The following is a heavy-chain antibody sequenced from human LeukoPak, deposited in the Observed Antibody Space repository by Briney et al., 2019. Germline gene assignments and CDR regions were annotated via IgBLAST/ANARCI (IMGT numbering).Heavy chain of an antibody. D-gene: IGHD4-17*01. Sequence: QPGGSLRLSCAVSGFTFSSYWMSWVRQAPGRGLEWVANIKQDGSEKYYVDSVKGRFTISRDNAKNSLYLQMNSLRAEDTAMYYCARGQTTVTNWGQGTLVTVSS. V-gene: IGHV3-7*03. CDR1: GFTFSSYW. CDR2: IKQDGSEK. CDR3: ARGQTTVTN. J-gene: IGHJ4*02.